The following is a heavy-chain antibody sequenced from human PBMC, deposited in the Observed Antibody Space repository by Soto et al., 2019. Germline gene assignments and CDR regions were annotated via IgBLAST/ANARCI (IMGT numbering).Heavy chain of an antibody. CDR2: INHSGST. Sequence: SETLSLTCAVYGGSFSGYYWSWIRQPPGKGLEWIGEINHSGSTTYNPSLKSRVTISVDTSKNQFSLKLSSLTAADTAVYYCARGRKQLEHDAFDIWGQGTMVTVSS. J-gene: IGHJ3*02. D-gene: IGHD1-1*01. V-gene: IGHV4-34*01. CDR3: ARGRKQLEHDAFDI. CDR1: GGSFSGYY.